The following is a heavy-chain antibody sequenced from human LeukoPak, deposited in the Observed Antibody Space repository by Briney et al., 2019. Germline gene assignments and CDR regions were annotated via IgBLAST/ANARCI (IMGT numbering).Heavy chain of an antibody. CDR2: IIPIFGTA. D-gene: IGHD5-18*01. J-gene: IGHJ3*02. V-gene: IGHV1-69*05. CDR1: GGTFSSYA. CDR3: AIRVQLWLSPQDAFDI. Sequence: SVKVSCKASGGTFSSYAISWVRQAAGQGLEWMGGIIPIFGTANYAQKFQGRVTITTDESTSTAYMELSSLRSEDTAVYYCAIRVQLWLSPQDAFDIWGQGTMVTVSS.